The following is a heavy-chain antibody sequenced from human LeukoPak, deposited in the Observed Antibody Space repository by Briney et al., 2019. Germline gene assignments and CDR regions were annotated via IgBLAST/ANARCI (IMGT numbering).Heavy chain of an antibody. J-gene: IGHJ6*03. CDR1: GGTFSSYA. V-gene: IGHV1-69*13. Sequence: GASVKVSCKASGGTFSSYAIRWVRQAPGQGLEWMGGIIPIFGTAHYAQKFQGRVTITADESTSTAHMELSSLRSEDTAVYYCARTTIAAVHYYMDVWGKGTTVTVSS. CDR3: ARTTIAAVHYYMDV. D-gene: IGHD6-6*01. CDR2: IIPIFGTA.